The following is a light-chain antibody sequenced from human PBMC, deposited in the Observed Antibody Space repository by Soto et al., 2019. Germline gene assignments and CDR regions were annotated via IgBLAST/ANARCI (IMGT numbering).Light chain of an antibody. V-gene: IGKV3-15*01. CDR3: QQYYNWRPR. CDR1: QGVSSS. Sequence: EVVMTQSPATLSVSPGDTATLSCRASQGVSSSLAGYQQKPGQPPRLLIYGASTRATGVPARFSGSGSGTEFTLTISRLQSEDFAVYYCQQYYNWRPRFGQGTKVEIK. J-gene: IGKJ1*01. CDR2: GAS.